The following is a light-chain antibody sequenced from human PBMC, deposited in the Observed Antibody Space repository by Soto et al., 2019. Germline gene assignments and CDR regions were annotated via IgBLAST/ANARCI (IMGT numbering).Light chain of an antibody. CDR2: EVT. CDR3: SSYPNINTRACV. Sequence: QSVLTQPASVSGSPGQSITISCTGTSGDIGSYNRVSWYQQHPGKAPKLIIYEVTDRPSGVSNRFSGSKSGNTASLTISGLQAEDEAEYYCSSYPNINTRACVFGTRTKVTVL. CDR1: SGDIGSYNR. J-gene: IGLJ1*01. V-gene: IGLV2-14*01.